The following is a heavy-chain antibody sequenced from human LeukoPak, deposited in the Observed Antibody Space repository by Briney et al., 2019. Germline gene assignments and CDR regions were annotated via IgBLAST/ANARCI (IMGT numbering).Heavy chain of an antibody. CDR2: IYYSGST. CDR1: GGSISSGDYC. V-gene: IGHV4-30-4*01. D-gene: IGHD5-12*01. Sequence: PSETLSLTCTVSGGSISSGDYCWSWIRQPPGKGLEWIGYIYYSGSTYYNPSLKSRVTISVDTSKNQFSLKLSSVTAADTAVYYCARGGADSGYDPYYFDYWGQGTLVTVSS. CDR3: ARGGADSGYDPYYFDY. J-gene: IGHJ4*02.